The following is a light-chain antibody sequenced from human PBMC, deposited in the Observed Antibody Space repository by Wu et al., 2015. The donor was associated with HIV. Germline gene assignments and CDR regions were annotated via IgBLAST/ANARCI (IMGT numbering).Light chain of an antibody. CDR1: QSVSTY. V-gene: IGKV3-11*01. Sequence: EIVLTQSPATLSLSPGERATLSCRASQSVSTYLAWYQQKPGQAPRLLIYDASNRATGIPVRFSGSGSGTDFTLTISRLEPEDFAVYFCQQYGGSPLTFGQGTKVEVK. CDR3: QQYGGSPLT. J-gene: IGKJ1*01. CDR2: DAS.